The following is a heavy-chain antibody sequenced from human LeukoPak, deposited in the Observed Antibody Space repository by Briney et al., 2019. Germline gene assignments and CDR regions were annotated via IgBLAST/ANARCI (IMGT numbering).Heavy chain of an antibody. CDR2: ISSSSSYI. V-gene: IGHV3-21*01. CDR3: ARDLLSNYYDSSGYYYGVDY. Sequence: GGSLRLSCAASGFTFSSYSMNWVRQAPGKGPEWVSSISSSSSYIYYADSVKGRFAISRDNAKNSLYLQMNSLRAEDTAVYYCARDLLSNYYDSSGYYYGVDYWGQGTLVTVSS. J-gene: IGHJ4*02. D-gene: IGHD3-22*01. CDR1: GFTFSSYS.